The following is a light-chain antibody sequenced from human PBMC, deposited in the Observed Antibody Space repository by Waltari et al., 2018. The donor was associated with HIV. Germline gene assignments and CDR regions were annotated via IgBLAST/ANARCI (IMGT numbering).Light chain of an antibody. J-gene: IGLJ3*02. CDR2: NSN. CDR3: AAWDDSLNGLWV. CDR1: SSNLGSNT. V-gene: IGLV1-44*01. Sequence: QSVLTQPPSASGTPGQRVTISCSGGSSNLGSNTVRWYQQLPGTAPKLLIFNSNHRPSGVPDRFSGSKSGTSASLAIRGLQSEDEADYYCAAWDDSLNGLWVFGAGTKVTVL.